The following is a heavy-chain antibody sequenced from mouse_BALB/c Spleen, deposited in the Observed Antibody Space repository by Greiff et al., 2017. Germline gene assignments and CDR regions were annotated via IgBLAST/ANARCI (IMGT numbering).Heavy chain of an antibody. CDR3: ARYATMGDY. J-gene: IGHJ2*01. D-gene: IGHD2-1*01. Sequence: VQLQQSGAELMKPGASVKISCKATGYTFSSYWIEWVKQRPGHGLEWIGEILPGSGSTNYNEKFKGKATFTADKSSSTAYMQLSSLTSEDSAVYYCARYATMGDYWGQGTTLTVSS. V-gene: IGHV1-9*01. CDR2: ILPGSGST. CDR1: GYTFSSYW.